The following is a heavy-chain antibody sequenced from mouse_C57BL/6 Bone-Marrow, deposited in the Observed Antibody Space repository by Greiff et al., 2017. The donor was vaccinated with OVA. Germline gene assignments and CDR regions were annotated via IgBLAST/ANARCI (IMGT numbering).Heavy chain of an antibody. Sequence: EVMLVESGGDLVKPGGSLKLSCAASGFTFSSYGMSWVRQTPDQRLEWVATISSGGSYTYYPDSVKGRFTISRDNAKNTLYLQMSSLKSEDTAMYYCARHYYGSSYYWGKGTTLTVPS. CDR3: ARHYYGSSYY. J-gene: IGHJ2*01. CDR1: GFTFSSYG. CDR2: ISSGGSYT. V-gene: IGHV5-6*01. D-gene: IGHD1-1*01.